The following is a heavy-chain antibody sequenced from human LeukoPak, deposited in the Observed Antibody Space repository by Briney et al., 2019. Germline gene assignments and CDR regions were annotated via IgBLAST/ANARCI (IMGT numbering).Heavy chain of an antibody. Sequence: GGSLRLSCVSSGFSFSNYAMSWVRQAPGKGLEWVSSISGSGGSTHYADSVKGRFTISRDKAKNTLYLQMNSLRAEDTAVYYCAKSSYYDASGYYREYYFDYWGQGTLVTVSS. CDR2: ISGSGGST. D-gene: IGHD3-22*01. V-gene: IGHV3-23*01. CDR3: AKSSYYDASGYYREYYFDY. J-gene: IGHJ4*02. CDR1: GFSFSNYA.